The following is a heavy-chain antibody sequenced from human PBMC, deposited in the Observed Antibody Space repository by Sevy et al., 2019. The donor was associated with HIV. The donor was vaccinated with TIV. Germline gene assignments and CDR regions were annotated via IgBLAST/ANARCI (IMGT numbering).Heavy chain of an antibody. V-gene: IGHV3-23*01. J-gene: IGHJ6*02. CDR2: ISGSGGST. Sequence: GGSLRLSCAASGFTFSSYAMSWVRQAPGKGLEWVSAISGSGGSTYYADSVKGRFTISRANSKNTLYLQMNSLRAEDTAVYYCAKLRGPDYYYYYGMDVWGQGTTVTVSS. CDR1: GFTFSSYA. CDR3: AKLRGPDYYYYYGMDV.